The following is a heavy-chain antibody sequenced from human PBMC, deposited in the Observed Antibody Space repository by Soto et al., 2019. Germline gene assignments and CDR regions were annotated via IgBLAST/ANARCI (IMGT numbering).Heavy chain of an antibody. Sequence: QITLKESGPTLVKPTQTLTLTCTFSGFSLSTSGVGVGWIRQPPGKALEWLALIYWDDDKRYSPSLKSRLSTTKDPSKTQVFLTMTNRDPVDTAPYYCAPQISPPYSYTGMDVWAQGTTSPVSS. CDR2: IYWDDDK. CDR3: APQISPPYSYTGMDV. CDR1: GFSLSTSGVG. J-gene: IGHJ6*02. V-gene: IGHV2-5*02.